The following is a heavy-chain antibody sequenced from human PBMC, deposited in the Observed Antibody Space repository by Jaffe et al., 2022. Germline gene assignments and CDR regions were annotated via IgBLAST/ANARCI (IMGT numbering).Heavy chain of an antibody. V-gene: IGHV3-48*03. CDR3: AREPRLSSSWYRSAGFDP. D-gene: IGHD6-13*01. Sequence: EVQLVESGGGLVQPGGSLRLSCAASGFTFSSYEMNWVRQAPGKGLEWVSYISSSGSTIYYADSVKGRFTISRDNAKNSLYLQMNSLRAEDTAVYYCAREPRLSSSWYRSAGFDPWGQGTLVTVSS. CDR1: GFTFSSYE. J-gene: IGHJ5*02. CDR2: ISSSGSTI.